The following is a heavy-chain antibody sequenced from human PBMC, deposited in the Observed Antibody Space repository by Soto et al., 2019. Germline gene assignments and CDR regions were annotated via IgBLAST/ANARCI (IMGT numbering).Heavy chain of an antibody. Sequence: QLQLQESGPGLVKPSETLSLTCTVSGGSISSSSYYWGWIRQPPGKGLEWIGSIYYSGSTYYHPSLKSRVTISVDTSKNQFSLKLSSVTAADTAVYYCARHRGGGRATFWFDPWGQGTLVTVSS. V-gene: IGHV4-39*01. CDR2: IYYSGST. CDR1: GGSISSSSYY. D-gene: IGHD1-26*01. CDR3: ARHRGGGRATFWFDP. J-gene: IGHJ5*02.